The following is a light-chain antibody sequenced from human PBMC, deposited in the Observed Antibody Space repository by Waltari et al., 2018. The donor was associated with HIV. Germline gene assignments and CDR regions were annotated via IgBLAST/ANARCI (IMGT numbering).Light chain of an antibody. Sequence: EIVLTQSPAILSGSPGERVTLSCRASQNIRGDLAWYQQKPGQAPRLLIYGSSTRATGVPATVSGSGSGTDFTLTISSLQVDASVVYYCQQYYNWPGTFGQGTKVEV. CDR3: QQYYNWPGT. J-gene: IGKJ1*01. CDR1: QNIRGD. V-gene: IGKV3-15*01. CDR2: GSS.